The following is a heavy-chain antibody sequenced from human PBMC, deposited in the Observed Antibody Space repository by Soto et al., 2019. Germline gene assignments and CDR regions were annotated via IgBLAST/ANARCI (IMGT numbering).Heavy chain of an antibody. CDR1: GGSLSNYG. D-gene: IGHD4-17*01. CDR3: ARGDATKLVVTTYNGMDV. J-gene: IGHJ6*02. V-gene: IGHV1-69*12. CDR2: IIPVFGTP. Sequence: QVQLVQSGAEVKKPGSSVKVSCKASGGSLSNYGISWVRQAPGQGLEWMGAIIPVFGTPNYAQKFQDRVTITANESTTTVYMEVRSLTSEDTAVYYCARGDATKLVVTTYNGMDVWGQGTTVTVSS.